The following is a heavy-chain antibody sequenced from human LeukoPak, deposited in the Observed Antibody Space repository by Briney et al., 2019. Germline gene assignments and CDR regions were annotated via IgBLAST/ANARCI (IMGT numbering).Heavy chain of an antibody. CDR1: GASISDYY. Sequence: NPSETLSPTCTVSGASISDYYYSWIRQPPGKGLEWIGYIYYSGSTNYNPSLQSRVTISVDTSKNQFSLRLSSVTAADTAVYYCARCLAAQKFDYWGQGTLVTVSS. J-gene: IGHJ4*02. V-gene: IGHV4-59*01. D-gene: IGHD6-6*01. CDR2: IYYSGST. CDR3: ARCLAAQKFDY.